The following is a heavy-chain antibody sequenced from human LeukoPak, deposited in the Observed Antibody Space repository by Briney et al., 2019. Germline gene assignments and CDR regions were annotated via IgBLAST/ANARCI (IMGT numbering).Heavy chain of an antibody. CDR1: GGSISSYC. J-gene: IGHJ3*02. CDR3: ARDGSSSSWEPDAFDI. D-gene: IGHD6-13*01. Sequence: SETLSLTCTVSGGSISSYCWSWIRQPAGKGLEWIGRIYTSGSTNYNPSLKSRVTMSVDTSKNQFSLKLSSVTAADTAVYYCARDGSSSSWEPDAFDIWGQGTMVTVSS. CDR2: IYTSGST. V-gene: IGHV4-4*07.